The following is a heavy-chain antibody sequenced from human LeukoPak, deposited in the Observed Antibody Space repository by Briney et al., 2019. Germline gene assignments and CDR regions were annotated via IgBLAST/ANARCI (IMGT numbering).Heavy chain of an antibody. CDR1: GFTVSSNY. CDR3: ARRYCSGGSCLDY. Sequence: PGGSLRLSCAASGFTVSSNYMSWVRQAPGKGLEWVSVIYSGGSTYYADSVKGRFTISRDNAENSVYLQMNSLRAEDTAVYYCARRYCSGGSCLDYWGQGTLVTVSS. V-gene: IGHV3-53*01. CDR2: IYSGGST. J-gene: IGHJ4*02. D-gene: IGHD2-15*01.